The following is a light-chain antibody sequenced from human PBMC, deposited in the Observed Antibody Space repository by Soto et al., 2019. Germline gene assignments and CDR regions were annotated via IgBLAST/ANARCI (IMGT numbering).Light chain of an antibody. CDR3: QQYYSTPQT. V-gene: IGKV4-1*01. CDR1: QSVLYSSDNNNY. Sequence: DIVMTQSPDSLAVSLGERATINCKSSQSVLYSSDNNNYLAWYQQKPGQPPKLLIYWASTRESGVPDRFSGSGSGTDFTLTISSLQAEDVAVYYCQQYYSTPQTFGQGTKVENK. J-gene: IGKJ1*01. CDR2: WAS.